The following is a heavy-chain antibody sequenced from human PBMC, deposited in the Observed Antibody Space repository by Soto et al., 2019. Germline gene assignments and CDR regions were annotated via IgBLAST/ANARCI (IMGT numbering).Heavy chain of an antibody. V-gene: IGHV3-23*01. J-gene: IGHJ4*02. CDR2: ISGSGGST. CDR1: GFTLSTYA. D-gene: IGHD6-6*01. Sequence: GGDLRLPCGGSGFTLSTYAISLGRQAPGKGLEWVSAISGSGGSTYYADSVKGRFTISRDNSKNTLYLQMNSLRAEDTAVYYCAKSSIPCGGYWGQGTLVTVSS. CDR3: AKSSIPCGGY.